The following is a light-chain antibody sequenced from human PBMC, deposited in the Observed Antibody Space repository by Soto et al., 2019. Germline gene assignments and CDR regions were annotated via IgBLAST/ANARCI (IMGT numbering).Light chain of an antibody. CDR1: QSVSSY. CDR3: QQRSSWPRT. CDR2: VAS. Sequence: EIVLTQSPATLSLSPGERATLSCRASQSVSSYLAWYQQKPGQTPRLLIYVASNRATGIPARFSGSGSGTDFTLTISSLEPEDFAVYYCQQRSSWPRTFGQGTKLEIK. J-gene: IGKJ2*01. V-gene: IGKV3-11*01.